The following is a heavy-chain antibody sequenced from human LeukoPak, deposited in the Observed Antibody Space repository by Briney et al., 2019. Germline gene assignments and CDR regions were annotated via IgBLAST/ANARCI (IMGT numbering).Heavy chain of an antibody. V-gene: IGHV4-34*01. J-gene: IGHJ6*03. D-gene: IGHD3-3*01. Sequence: SETLSLTCAVYGGSFSGYYWSWIRQPPGKGLEWIGEINHSGSTNYNPSLKSRVTISVDTSENQFSLKLSSVTAADTAVYYCARIVLRFLEWLPPYYYYYYMDVWGKGTTVTVSS. CDR1: GGSFSGYY. CDR2: INHSGST. CDR3: ARIVLRFLEWLPPYYYYYYMDV.